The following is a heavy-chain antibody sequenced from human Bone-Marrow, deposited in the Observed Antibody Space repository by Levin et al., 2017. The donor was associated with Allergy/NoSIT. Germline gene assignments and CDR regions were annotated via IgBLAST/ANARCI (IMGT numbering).Heavy chain of an antibody. CDR1: GFNFPIFA. J-gene: IGHJ3*01. Sequence: GGSLRLSCVGSGFNFPIFALTWVRQAPGKGLEWVSTISRGGDSSYYADSVKGRVTISRDNSKNILYLKMTTLRVEDTAVYYCAKDFQDYDGGYYPVDPFDAWGQGTLVTVSS. D-gene: IGHD3-3*01. CDR2: ISRGGDSS. CDR3: AKDFQDYDGGYYPVDPFDA. V-gene: IGHV3-23*01.